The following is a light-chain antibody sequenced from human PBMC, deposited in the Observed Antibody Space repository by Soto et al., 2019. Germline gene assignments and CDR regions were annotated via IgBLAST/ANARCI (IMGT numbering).Light chain of an antibody. Sequence: QSVLTQPASVSRSPGQSVTISCTGTSSDVGGYDYVSWYQQHPGTAPKLMLYEVNNRPSGVSNRFSGSKSGNTASLIISGLQTEDEADYYCSAYTTTSTLIFGTGTKVTVL. CDR3: SAYTTTSTLI. V-gene: IGLV2-14*01. CDR1: SSDVGGYDY. J-gene: IGLJ1*01. CDR2: EVN.